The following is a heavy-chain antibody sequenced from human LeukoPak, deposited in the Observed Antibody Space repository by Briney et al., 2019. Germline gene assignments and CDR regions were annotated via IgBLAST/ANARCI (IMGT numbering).Heavy chain of an antibody. J-gene: IGHJ3*02. Sequence: PSETLSLTCAVYGGSFSGYYWSWIRQPPGKGLEWIGEINHSGSTNYNPSLKSRVTISVDTSKNQFSLKLSSVTAADTAVYYCARDQPGLDAFDIWGQGTMVTVSS. CDR1: GGSFSGYY. D-gene: IGHD1-14*01. CDR2: INHSGST. V-gene: IGHV4-34*01. CDR3: ARDQPGLDAFDI.